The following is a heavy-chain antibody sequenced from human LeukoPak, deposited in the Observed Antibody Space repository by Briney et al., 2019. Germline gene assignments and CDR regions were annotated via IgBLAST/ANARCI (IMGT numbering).Heavy chain of an antibody. J-gene: IGHJ4*02. CDR2: IVVGSGST. V-gene: IGHV1-58*02. CDR3: ARDPQSMSGGDY. CDR1: GFTFTSSA. Sequence: GASVKVSCKASGFTFTSSAMQWVRQARGQRLEWIGWIVVGSGSTNYAQKFQERVTITRDMSTSTAYMELSSLRFEDTAVYYCARDPQSMSGGDYWGQGTLVAVSS. D-gene: IGHD3-10*01.